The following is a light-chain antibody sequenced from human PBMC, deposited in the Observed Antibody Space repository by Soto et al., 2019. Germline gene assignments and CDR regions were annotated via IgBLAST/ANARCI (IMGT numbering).Light chain of an antibody. CDR2: GNT. CDR3: QSYDNTLSGPIYV. J-gene: IGLJ1*01. CDR1: TSNIGAGYD. V-gene: IGLV1-40*01. Sequence: QSVLTQPPSVSGALGQSVTISCTGITSNIGAGYDVHWYQLLPGRAPKLLIYGNTNRPSGVPDRFSGSKSATSASLAITGLQAEDEAIYYCQSYDNTLSGPIYVFGTGTKVTVL.